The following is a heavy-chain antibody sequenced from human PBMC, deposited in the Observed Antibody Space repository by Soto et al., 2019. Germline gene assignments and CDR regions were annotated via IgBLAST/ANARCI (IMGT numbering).Heavy chain of an antibody. J-gene: IGHJ4*02. D-gene: IGHD6-19*01. CDR1: GFTFSYYG. CDR2: ISFDGSKK. Sequence: QVQLVESGGGVVQPGRSLRLSCVGSGFTFSYYGMHWVRQGPGKGLEWVAVISFDGSKKYYRDSVKGRFTISRDNSKNTLYLQMNSLRVEDTAVYYCAKDRGPRMQWLVDPFDSWGQGTLVTVPS. CDR3: AKDRGPRMQWLVDPFDS. V-gene: IGHV3-30*18.